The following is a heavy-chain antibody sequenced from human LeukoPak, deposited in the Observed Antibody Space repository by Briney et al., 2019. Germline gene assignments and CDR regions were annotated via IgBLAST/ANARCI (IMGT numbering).Heavy chain of an antibody. CDR3: ARGLTIFGVVIDY. CDR1: GYTFSDYD. V-gene: IGHV1-8*03. J-gene: IGHJ4*02. CDR2: MNPKSGST. Sequence: ASVKVSCKASGYTFSDYDINWVRQATGQGPEWMAWMNPKSGSTRYAQKFQGRVALTMDTSITTAYMELSSLTSEDTAVYYCARGLTIFGVVIDYWGQGTPVTVSS. D-gene: IGHD3-3*01.